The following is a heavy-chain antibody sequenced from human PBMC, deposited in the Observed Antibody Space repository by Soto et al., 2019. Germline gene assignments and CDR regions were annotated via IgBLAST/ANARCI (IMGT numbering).Heavy chain of an antibody. J-gene: IGHJ5*02. CDR1: GYSFTSYW. V-gene: IGHV5-51*01. CDR2: IYPGDSDT. CDR3: ARLRGNFYDRSGYYPFDP. D-gene: IGHD3-22*01. Sequence: PGESLKISCKGSGYSFTSYWIGWVRQMPGKGLEWMGIIYPGDSDTRYSPSFQGQVTISADKSISTAYLQWSSLKASDTAMYYWARLRGNFYDRSGYYPFDPWGQGTLVTVSS.